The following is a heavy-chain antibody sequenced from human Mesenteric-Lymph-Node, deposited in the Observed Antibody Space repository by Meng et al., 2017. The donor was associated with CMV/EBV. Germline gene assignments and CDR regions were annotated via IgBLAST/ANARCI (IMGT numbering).Heavy chain of an antibody. CDR2: FDTEDGKM. J-gene: IGHJ6*02. Sequence: ASVKVSCKVSANTLTEFSIHWVRQAPGKGLEWMGGFDTEDGKMIYGQKFQDRVTMTDDTSTDTITMDMSSLRSDDTAVYYCAREEGTILSSWGYYYGMDVWGQGTTVTVSS. D-gene: IGHD3-16*01. CDR1: ANTLTEFS. CDR3: AREEGTILSSWGYYYGMDV. V-gene: IGHV1-24*01.